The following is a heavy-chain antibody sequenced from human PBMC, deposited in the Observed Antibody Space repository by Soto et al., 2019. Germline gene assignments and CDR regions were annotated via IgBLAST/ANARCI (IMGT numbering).Heavy chain of an antibody. CDR1: GGSFSGYY. D-gene: IGHD6-19*01. J-gene: IGHJ4*02. Sequence: SETLSLTCAVYGGSFSGYYWSWIRQPPGKGLEWIGEINHSGSTNYNPSLKSRVTISVDTSKNQFSLKLSSVTAADTAVYYCARTAGRRYFDYWGLGTLVTVSS. CDR3: ARTAGRRYFDY. V-gene: IGHV4-34*01. CDR2: INHSGST.